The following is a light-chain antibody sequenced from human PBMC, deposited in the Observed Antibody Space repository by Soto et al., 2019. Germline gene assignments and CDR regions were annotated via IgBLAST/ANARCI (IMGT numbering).Light chain of an antibody. Sequence: QSVLTQPASVYGSPGQSITISCTGTSSDVGSYNLVSWYQQHPGKAPKPMIYEGSKRPSGVSNRFSGSKSGNTASLTISGLQAEDEADYYCCSYAGSSTYVFGTGTKVTVL. CDR1: SSDVGSYNL. J-gene: IGLJ1*01. V-gene: IGLV2-23*01. CDR3: CSYAGSSTYV. CDR2: EGS.